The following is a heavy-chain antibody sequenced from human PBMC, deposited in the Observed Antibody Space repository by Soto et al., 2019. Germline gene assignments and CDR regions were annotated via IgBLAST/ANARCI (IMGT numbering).Heavy chain of an antibody. CDR2: IYSGGST. CDR3: ARHWALAASAQYWYVDL. V-gene: IGHV4-39*01. Sequence: QLRLQESGPGPVKSSETLSLTCTVSGGSFSSTSNYWGWIRQPPGQGLEWIGSIYSGGSTYYNPSLKSRISISVATSKSQFSLELSSVTAADTAGYYCARHWALAASAQYWYVDLWGRGTLVTVSS. CDR1: GGSFSSTSNY. J-gene: IGHJ2*01. D-gene: IGHD6-13*01.